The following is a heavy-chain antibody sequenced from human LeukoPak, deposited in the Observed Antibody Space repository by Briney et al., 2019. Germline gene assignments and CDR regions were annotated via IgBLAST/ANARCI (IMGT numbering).Heavy chain of an antibody. CDR3: ARGDAPTDEDIVVVVAATQGYYYYGMDV. V-gene: IGHV1-2*02. J-gene: IGHJ6*02. D-gene: IGHD2-15*01. CDR1: GYTFTEYY. CDR2: INPNSGGT. Sequence: ASVRVSCKASGYTFTEYYIHWVRQAPGQGLEWMGWINPNSGGTNYAQKFQGRVTMTRDTSISTAYMELSRLRSDDTAVYYCARGDAPTDEDIVVVVAATQGYYYYGMDVWGQGTTVTVSS.